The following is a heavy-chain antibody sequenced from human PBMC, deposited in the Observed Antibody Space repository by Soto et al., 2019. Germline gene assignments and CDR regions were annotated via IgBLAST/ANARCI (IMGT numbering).Heavy chain of an antibody. CDR2: ISYDGSNK. Sequence: VGSLRLSCAASGFTFSSYGMHWVRQAPGKGLEWVAVISYDGSNKYYADSVKGRFTISRDNSKNTLYLQMNSLRAEDTAVYYCAKVTGYDFWSGYLIDAFDIWGQGTMVTVSS. D-gene: IGHD3-3*01. CDR3: AKVTGYDFWSGYLIDAFDI. V-gene: IGHV3-30*18. J-gene: IGHJ3*02. CDR1: GFTFSSYG.